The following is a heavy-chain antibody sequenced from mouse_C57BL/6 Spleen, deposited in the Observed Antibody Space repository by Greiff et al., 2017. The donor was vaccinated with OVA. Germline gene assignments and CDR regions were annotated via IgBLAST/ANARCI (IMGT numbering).Heavy chain of an antibody. Sequence: EVKLMESGGGLVQPGGSMKLSCVASGFTFSNYWMNWVRQSPEKGLEWVAQIRLKSDNYATHYAESVKGRFTISRDDSKSSVYLQMNNLRAEDTEIYYCTGGGNYYWGQGTTLTVSS. CDR3: TGGGNYY. CDR1: GFTFSNYW. V-gene: IGHV6-3*01. D-gene: IGHD2-1*01. CDR2: IRLKSDNYAT. J-gene: IGHJ2*01.